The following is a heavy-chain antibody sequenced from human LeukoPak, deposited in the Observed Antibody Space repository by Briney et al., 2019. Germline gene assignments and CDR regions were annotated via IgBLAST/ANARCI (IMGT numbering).Heavy chain of an antibody. Sequence: SQTLSLTCTVSGGSISSGDYYWSWIRQPPGKALEWIGYIYYSGSTYYNLSLKSRVTISVDTSKNQFSLKLSSVTAADTAVYYCARVRYFDWLGGMDVWGQGTTVTVSS. J-gene: IGHJ6*02. CDR2: IYYSGST. CDR1: GGSISSGDYY. V-gene: IGHV4-30-4*01. CDR3: ARVRYFDWLGGMDV. D-gene: IGHD3-9*01.